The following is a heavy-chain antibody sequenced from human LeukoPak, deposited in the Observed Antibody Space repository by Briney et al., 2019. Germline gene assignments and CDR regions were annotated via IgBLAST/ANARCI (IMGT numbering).Heavy chain of an antibody. D-gene: IGHD3-10*01. V-gene: IGHV3-48*04. Sequence: PGGSLRLSCAASGFTFSSYWMSWVRQAPGKGLEWVSYISSSGSTIYYADSVKGRFTISRDNAKNSLYLQMNSLRAEDTAVYYCASGITVLRGPFRDIPGAFDIWGQGTMVTVSS. J-gene: IGHJ3*02. CDR1: GFTFSSYW. CDR2: ISSSGSTI. CDR3: ASGITVLRGPFRDIPGAFDI.